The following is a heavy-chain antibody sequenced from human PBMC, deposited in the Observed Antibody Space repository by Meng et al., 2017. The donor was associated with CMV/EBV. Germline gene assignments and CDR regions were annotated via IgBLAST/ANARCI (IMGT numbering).Heavy chain of an antibody. CDR2: IYGSGNT. D-gene: IGHD2-21*01. CDR1: GFTVSSNY. J-gene: IGHJ4*02. V-gene: IGHV3-66*01. Sequence: ELQLAESGGRLVKPGGALRLSCTASGFTVSSNYMSWVRQAPGKGLEWISIIYGSGNTYYGDSVKGRFTISRDNSKNTLYLQMNSLRAEDTAVYYCAREIPQAWGYWGQGTLVTVSS. CDR3: AREIPQAWGY.